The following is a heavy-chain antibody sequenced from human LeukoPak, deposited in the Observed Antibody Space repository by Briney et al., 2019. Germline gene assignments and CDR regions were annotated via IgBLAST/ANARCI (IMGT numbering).Heavy chain of an antibody. CDR1: GASISSYY. Sequence: SETLSLTCTVSGASISSYYWSWIRQPPGKGVEWIGYIHYSEGTRYNPSLKSRVTISVDTSKNQFSLRLSSVTAADTAVYYCARQYYYYSIDSWGQGTLDTVSS. CDR3: ARQYYYYSIDS. J-gene: IGHJ4*02. CDR2: IHYSEGT. D-gene: IGHD3-22*01. V-gene: IGHV4-59*08.